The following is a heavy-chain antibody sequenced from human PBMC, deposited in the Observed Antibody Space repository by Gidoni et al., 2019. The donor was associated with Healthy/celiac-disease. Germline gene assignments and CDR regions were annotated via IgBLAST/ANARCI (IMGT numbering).Heavy chain of an antibody. CDR2: INHSGST. CDR1: GGSFSGYY. V-gene: IGHV4-34*01. CDR3: ARLDLGDRGRGVYYYYGMDV. Sequence: QVQLQQWGAGLLKPSETLSLTCAVYGGSFSGYYWSRIRQPPGQGLEWIGEINHSGSTNYNPSLKSRVTISVDTSKNQFSLKLSSVTAADTAVYYCARLDLGDRGRGVYYYYGMDVWGQGTTVTVSS. J-gene: IGHJ6*02. D-gene: IGHD3-16*01.